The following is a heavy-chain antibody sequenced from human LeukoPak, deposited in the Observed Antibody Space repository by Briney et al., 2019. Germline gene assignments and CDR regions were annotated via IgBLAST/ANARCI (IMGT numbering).Heavy chain of an antibody. CDR1: GFTFSNAW. V-gene: IGHV3-15*01. Sequence: GGSLRLSCAASGFTFSNAWMSWVRQAPGKGLEWVGRFKSKTDGGTTDYAAPVKGRFTTSRDDSKNTLYLQMNSLKTEDTAVYYCTTERSSTSCCIDYWGQGTLVTVSS. CDR2: FKSKTDGGTT. D-gene: IGHD2-2*01. J-gene: IGHJ4*02. CDR3: TTERSSTSCCIDY.